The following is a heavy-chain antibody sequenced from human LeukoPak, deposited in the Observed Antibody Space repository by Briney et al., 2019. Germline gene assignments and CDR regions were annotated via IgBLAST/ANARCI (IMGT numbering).Heavy chain of an antibody. D-gene: IGHD3-22*01. J-gene: IGHJ4*02. Sequence: PGGSLRLSCAASGFTFDDYAMHWVRQAPGKGLEWVSLISWDGGSTYYADSVKGRFTISRDNSKNSLYLQMNSLRAEDTALYYCAKDVGPNYYDSSGLLDYWGQGTLVTVSS. V-gene: IGHV3-43D*03. CDR1: GFTFDDYA. CDR2: ISWDGGST. CDR3: AKDVGPNYYDSSGLLDY.